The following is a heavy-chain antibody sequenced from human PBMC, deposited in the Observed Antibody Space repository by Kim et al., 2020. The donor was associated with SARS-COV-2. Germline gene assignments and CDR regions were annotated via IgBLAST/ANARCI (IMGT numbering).Heavy chain of an antibody. J-gene: IGHJ4*02. CDR2: INHSGST. D-gene: IGHD3-10*01. CDR1: GGSFSGYY. CDR3: ARGLGGSGSPPRKG. Sequence: SETLSLTCAVYGGSFSGYYWSWIRQPPGKGLEWIGEINHSGSTNYNPSLKSRVTISVDTSKNQFSLKLSSVTAADTAVYYCARGLGGSGSPPRKGWGQGTLVTVSS. V-gene: IGHV4-34*01.